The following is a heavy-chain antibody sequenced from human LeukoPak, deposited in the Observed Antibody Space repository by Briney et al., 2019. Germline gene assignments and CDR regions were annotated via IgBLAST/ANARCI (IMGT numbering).Heavy chain of an antibody. D-gene: IGHD3-22*01. CDR1: GFTFSSYS. Sequence: GGSLRLSCAASGFTFSSYSMNWVRQAPGKGLEWVSSISSSSSYIYYADSVKGRFTISRDNAKNSLYLQMNSLRAEDTAVYYCAREVRDYYDSSGYYRYYYYMDVWGKGTTVTISS. V-gene: IGHV3-21*01. CDR2: ISSSSSYI. CDR3: AREVRDYYDSSGYYRYYYYMDV. J-gene: IGHJ6*03.